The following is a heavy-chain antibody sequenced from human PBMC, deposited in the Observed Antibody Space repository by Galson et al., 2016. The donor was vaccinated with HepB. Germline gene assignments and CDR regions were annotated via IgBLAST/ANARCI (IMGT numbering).Heavy chain of an antibody. D-gene: IGHD2-2*01. CDR3: AKAVHAAPVVLVPAAMPGS. J-gene: IGHJ5*02. V-gene: IGHV3-23*01. Sequence: SLRLSCAASGFAFSSYAMSWVRQAPGKGLEWVSSLSGAGGSTLYARSVKGRFTISRDNSKKSVFLRMNSLRAEDTAVYYCAKAVHAAPVVLVPAAMPGSWGQGTLVTVSS. CDR1: GFAFSSYA. CDR2: LSGAGGST.